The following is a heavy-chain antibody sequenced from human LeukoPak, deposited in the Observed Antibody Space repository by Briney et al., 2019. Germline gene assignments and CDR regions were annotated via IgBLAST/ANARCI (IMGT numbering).Heavy chain of an antibody. CDR3: ARGHSSVVTAIPYYFDY. Sequence: SETLSLTCTVYGGSFSGYYWSWIRQPPGKGLEWIGEINHSGNTYYNPSLKSRVTISVDTSKNQVSLRVNSVTAADTAVYYCARGHSSVVTAIPYYFDYWGRGTLVTVSS. V-gene: IGHV4-34*01. CDR2: INHSGNT. CDR1: GGSFSGYY. D-gene: IGHD2-21*02. J-gene: IGHJ4*02.